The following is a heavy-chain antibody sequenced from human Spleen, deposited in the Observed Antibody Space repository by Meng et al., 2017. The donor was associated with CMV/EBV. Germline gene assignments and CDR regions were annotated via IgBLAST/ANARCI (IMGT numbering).Heavy chain of an antibody. V-gene: IGHV1-8*03. CDR1: GTTITSYD. Sequence: KASGTTITSYDINWVRQATGQGLEWMGWMNPNSGNTGYAQKFQGRVTITRNTSISTAYMELSSLRSEDTAVYYCARSKAARLNWFDPWGQGTLVTVSS. CDR2: MNPNSGNT. D-gene: IGHD6-6*01. CDR3: ARSKAARLNWFDP. J-gene: IGHJ5*02.